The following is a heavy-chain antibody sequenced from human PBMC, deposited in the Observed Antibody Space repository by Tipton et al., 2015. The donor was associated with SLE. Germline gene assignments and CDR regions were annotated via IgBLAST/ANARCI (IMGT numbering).Heavy chain of an antibody. CDR2: IYYTGST. J-gene: IGHJ4*02. CDR1: GGSISSSR. V-gene: IGHV4-59*01. CDR3: ARSLGEIDY. Sequence: TLSLTCTVSGGSISSSRWSWIRQPPGKGLEWIGYIYYTGSTNYNPSLKSRVTLSLDTSKSQLSLKLASVTAADTAIYYCARSLGEIDYWGQGTLVTVSS.